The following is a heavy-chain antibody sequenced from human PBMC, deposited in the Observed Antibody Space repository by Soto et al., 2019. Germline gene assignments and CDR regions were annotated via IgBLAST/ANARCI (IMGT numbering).Heavy chain of an antibody. CDR2: IYYSGRT. CDR1: GGSISSGGYY. Sequence: QVQLQESGPGLVKPSQTLSLTCTVSGGSISSGGYYWSWIRQHPGKGLEWIGYIYYSGRTYYNPSLKNQITIPVDTSKNQFSLKLSSVTAADTAVYYCATYGSGSYKPATFDYWGQGTLVTVSS. CDR3: ATYGSGSYKPATFDY. D-gene: IGHD3-10*01. V-gene: IGHV4-31*01. J-gene: IGHJ4*02.